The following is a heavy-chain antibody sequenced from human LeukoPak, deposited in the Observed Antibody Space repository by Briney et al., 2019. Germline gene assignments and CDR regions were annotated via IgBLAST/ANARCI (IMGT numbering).Heavy chain of an antibody. CDR2: INPNSGGT. CDR1: GYTFTGYY. Sequence: GGSVKVSCKASGYTFTGYYMHWVRQAPGQGLEWMGWINPNSGGTNYAQKFQGRVTMTRDTSISTAYMELSRLRSDDTAVYYCARRFSSGWSNWFDPRGQGTLVTVSS. CDR3: ARRFSSGWSNWFDP. J-gene: IGHJ5*02. D-gene: IGHD6-19*01. V-gene: IGHV1-2*02.